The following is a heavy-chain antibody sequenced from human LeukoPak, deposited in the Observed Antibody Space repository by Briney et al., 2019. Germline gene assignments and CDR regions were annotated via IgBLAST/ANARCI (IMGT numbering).Heavy chain of an antibody. D-gene: IGHD2-15*01. V-gene: IGHV5-51*01. CDR3: VRALGYCSSGSCYYYDY. CDR1: GYNFPTFW. CDR2: IYPGDSET. Sequence: GESLKISCKGSGYNFPTFWIGWVRQMPGKGLEWMGIIYPGDSETRYSPSFQGQVTISADKSISTAYLQWSSLKASDTAMYYCVRALGYCSSGSCYYYDYWGQGTLVTVSS. J-gene: IGHJ4*02.